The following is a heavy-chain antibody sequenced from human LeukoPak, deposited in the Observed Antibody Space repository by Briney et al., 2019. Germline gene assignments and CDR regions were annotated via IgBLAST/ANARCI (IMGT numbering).Heavy chain of an antibody. Sequence: PVGSLRLSCAASGFTFSSYRMNWVRQVPGKGLEWVGQTVSEIDGGTTDYATPVKGRFTISRDDSKSTLYLQMNSLKIEDTAVYYCTTDEDWNYARKDVWGQGATVIVSS. D-gene: IGHD1-7*01. V-gene: IGHV3-15*04. CDR2: TVSEIDGGTT. J-gene: IGHJ6*02. CDR1: GFTFSSYR. CDR3: TTDEDWNYARKDV.